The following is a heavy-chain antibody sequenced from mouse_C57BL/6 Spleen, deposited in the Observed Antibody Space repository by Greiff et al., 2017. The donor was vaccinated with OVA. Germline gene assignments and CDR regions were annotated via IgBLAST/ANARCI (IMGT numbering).Heavy chain of an antibody. D-gene: IGHD2-4*01. V-gene: IGHV1-72*01. CDR2: IDPNSGGT. J-gene: IGHJ2*01. CDR1: GYTFTSYW. CDR3: ARRGYDYDGTYFDY. Sequence: QVQLQQPGTELVKPGASVKLSCKASGYTFTSYWMHWVKQRPGQGLEWIGRIDPNSGGTKYNEKFKSKATLTVDKPSSTAYMQLSSLTSEDSAVYYCARRGYDYDGTYFDYWGQGTTLTVSS.